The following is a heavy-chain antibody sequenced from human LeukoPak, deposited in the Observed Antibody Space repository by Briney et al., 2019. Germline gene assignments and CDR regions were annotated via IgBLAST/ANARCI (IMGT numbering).Heavy chain of an antibody. Sequence: PGGSLRLSCAASGFTFSSYVMHWVRQAPGKGLEWVAVISYDGSNKYYADSVKGRFTISRDNSKNTLFLQMNSLRAEDTAVYYCARGDNYGDYEYYFDYWGQGALVTVSS. CDR1: GFTFSSYV. J-gene: IGHJ4*02. CDR3: ARGDNYGDYEYYFDY. D-gene: IGHD4-17*01. CDR2: ISYDGSNK. V-gene: IGHV3-30-3*01.